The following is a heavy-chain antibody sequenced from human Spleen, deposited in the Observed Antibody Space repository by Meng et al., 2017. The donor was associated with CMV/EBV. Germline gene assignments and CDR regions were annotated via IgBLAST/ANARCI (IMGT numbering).Heavy chain of an antibody. CDR3: AKTFILGRRTYYYGMDV. CDR2: MSFDGGEE. CDR1: GFHFGAYG. J-gene: IGHJ6*02. V-gene: IGHV3-30*02. D-gene: IGHD1-7*01. Sequence: GESLKISCAASGFHFGAYGMHWVRQATGKGLEWVALMSFDGGEEHFGDSVKGRFTISRDNSKNTLFVQMSGLSAEDTGVYYCAKTFILGRRTYYYGMDVWGQGTTVTVSS.